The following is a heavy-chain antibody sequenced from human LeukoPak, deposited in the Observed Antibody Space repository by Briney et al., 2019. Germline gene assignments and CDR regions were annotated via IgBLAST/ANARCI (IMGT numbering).Heavy chain of an antibody. CDR1: GFSFGAYL. CDR2: ISTTGDRI. CDR3: ARDTKDY. V-gene: IGHV3-48*03. D-gene: IGHD2-8*01. Sequence: QPGGSLRLSCTASGFSFGAYLISWVRQAPGKGLEWISYISTTGDRIQYADSVKGRFTISRDNAKNSLYLQMNSLRAEDTAVYYCARDTKDYWGQGTLVTVSS. J-gene: IGHJ4*02.